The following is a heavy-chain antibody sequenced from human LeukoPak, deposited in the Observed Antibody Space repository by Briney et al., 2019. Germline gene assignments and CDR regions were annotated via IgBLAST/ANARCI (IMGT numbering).Heavy chain of an antibody. D-gene: IGHD3-10*01. J-gene: IGHJ4*02. Sequence: PSETLSLTCTVSGGSISSSGYSWGWIRQPPGKGLEWIGNINYSGSTYYNPSLRSRVTISVDTSKNQFSLKLTSVTAADTAVYYCARQAGSGGCLDYWGQGTLVTVSS. CDR3: ARQAGSGGCLDY. V-gene: IGHV4-39*01. CDR1: GGSISSSGYS. CDR2: INYSGST.